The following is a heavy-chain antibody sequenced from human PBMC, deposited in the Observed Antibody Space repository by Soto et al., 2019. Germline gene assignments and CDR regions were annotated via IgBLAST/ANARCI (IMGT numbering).Heavy chain of an antibody. V-gene: IGHV4-39*01. CDR1: GGSIISDSYY. D-gene: IGHD6-19*01. J-gene: IGHJ4*02. CDR3: ARQVGSGWHYYFDR. Sequence: PSETLSLTCTVSGGSIISDSYYWAWIRQPPGKGLEWIGGIYYSGASSYSPSLTRRVTISVDTSRNQFSLNLTSVTAADTAVYYCARQVGSGWHYYFDRWGQGTVVTVSS. CDR2: IYYSGAS.